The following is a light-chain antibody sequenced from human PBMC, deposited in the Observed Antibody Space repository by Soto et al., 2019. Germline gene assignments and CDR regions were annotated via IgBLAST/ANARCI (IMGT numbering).Light chain of an antibody. CDR3: QQYGSSPRT. J-gene: IGKJ2*01. V-gene: IGKV3-20*01. CDR1: KGVRGAY. Sequence: EIVLTQSPGTLSLSPGERATSSAGAGKGVRGAYLPWYQQKPAQAPRLLTNGASSRATGIPDRFSGSGSGTDFTLTISRLEPEDFAVYYCQQYGSSPRTFGQGTKLEIK. CDR2: GAS.